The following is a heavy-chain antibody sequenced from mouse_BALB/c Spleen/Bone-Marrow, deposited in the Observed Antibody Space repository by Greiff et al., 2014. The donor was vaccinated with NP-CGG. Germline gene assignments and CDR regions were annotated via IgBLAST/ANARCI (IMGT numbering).Heavy chain of an antibody. CDR2: ISSGGST. CDR3: ARGYDGYYGFAY. V-gene: IGHV5-6-5*01. J-gene: IGHJ3*01. CDR1: GFTFSSYA. D-gene: IGHD2-3*01. Sequence: DVKLQESGGGLVKPGGSLKLSCAASGFTFSSYAMSWVRQTPEKRLEWVASISSGGSTYYPDSVKGRFTISRDNARNILYLQMSSLRSEDTAMYYCARGYDGYYGFAYWGQGTLVTVSA.